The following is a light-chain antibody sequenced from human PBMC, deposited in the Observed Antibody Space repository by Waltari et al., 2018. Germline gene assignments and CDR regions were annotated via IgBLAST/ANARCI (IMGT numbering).Light chain of an antibody. CDR1: ISDVGAYKY. CDR3: SSYTRSSTWV. Sequence: QSALTQPASVSGSPGQSITISCTGTISDVGAYKYVSWYQHHPGKAPKLMIYEATNRPSGVFNRFSGSTSGNTASLTIAGLQAEDEADYYCSSYTRSSTWVFGGGTKLTVL. V-gene: IGLV2-14*01. J-gene: IGLJ2*01. CDR2: EAT.